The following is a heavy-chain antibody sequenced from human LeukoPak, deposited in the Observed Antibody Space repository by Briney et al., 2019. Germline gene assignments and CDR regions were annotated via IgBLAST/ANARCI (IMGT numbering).Heavy chain of an antibody. D-gene: IGHD6-13*01. V-gene: IGHV1-2*02. CDR2: IYPNSGGT. CDR3: AKAIAAAHYDF. Sequence: GASVKVSCKASGYTFTSYYMHWVRQAPGQGLEWMGWIYPNSGGTNYAQKFQGRVTMTRDTSISTAYMELSRLTSDDTAIYYCAKAIAAAHYDFWGQGTLVTVSS. J-gene: IGHJ4*02. CDR1: GYTFTSYY.